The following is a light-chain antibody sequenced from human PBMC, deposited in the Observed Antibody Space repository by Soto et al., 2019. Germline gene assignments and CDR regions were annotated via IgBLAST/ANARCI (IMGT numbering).Light chain of an antibody. Sequence: EIVMTQSPAILSVSPGERATLSCRASQSVGSNLAWYQQKPGQAPRLLIYGASTRATGIPARFSGSGSGTEFTLTISSLQSEDFATYYCLQYNTYPFTFGPGTTVDIK. V-gene: IGKV3-15*01. CDR2: GAS. J-gene: IGKJ3*01. CDR1: QSVGSN. CDR3: LQYNTYPFT.